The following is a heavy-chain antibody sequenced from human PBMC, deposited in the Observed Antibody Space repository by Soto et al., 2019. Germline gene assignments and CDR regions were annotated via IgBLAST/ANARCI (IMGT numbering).Heavy chain of an antibody. D-gene: IGHD1-1*01. Sequence: GGSLRLSCAASGFSSSSYGMEWVRLAPGKGLEWVAATTYDGGIKHYVDSVKGRFTISRDNSKNTLYLQMSSLRVEDTATYYCAGALENPYFYYGLNVWGQGTTVTVSS. CDR2: TTYDGGIK. CDR3: AGALENPYFYYGLNV. J-gene: IGHJ6*02. V-gene: IGHV3-30*03. CDR1: GFSSSSYG.